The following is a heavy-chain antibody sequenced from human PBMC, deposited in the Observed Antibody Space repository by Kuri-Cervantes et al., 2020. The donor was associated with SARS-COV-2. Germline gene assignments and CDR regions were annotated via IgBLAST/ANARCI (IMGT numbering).Heavy chain of an antibody. Sequence: GESLKISCAASGFSFSDYYMSWIRQAPGKGLEWVSYISGSGGYTNYADSVKGRFTISRENAKNSVYLQMRSVRAEDTAVYYCARDLISVTAYFDFWGQGTQVTVSS. CDR1: GFSFSDYY. V-gene: IGHV3-11*06. D-gene: IGHD2-21*02. CDR2: ISGSGGYT. CDR3: ARDLISVTAYFDF. J-gene: IGHJ4*02.